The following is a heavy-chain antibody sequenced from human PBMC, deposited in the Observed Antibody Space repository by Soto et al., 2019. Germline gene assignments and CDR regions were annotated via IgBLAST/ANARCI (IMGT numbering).Heavy chain of an antibody. CDR2: IKDAGYT. Sequence: QVQVPQWGAGLLKPSETLFLNCGDNGGALTAYYWSWIRQPPGKGLERIEEIKDAGYTNYSPSLKRRATISSDRPNNQFSLRLNSVTAADTGVYYCAKGQEGVVATHWDQGAKLAVSS. CDR3: AKGQEGVVATH. V-gene: IGHV4-34*01. J-gene: IGHJ4*02. D-gene: IGHD5-12*01. CDR1: GGALTAYY.